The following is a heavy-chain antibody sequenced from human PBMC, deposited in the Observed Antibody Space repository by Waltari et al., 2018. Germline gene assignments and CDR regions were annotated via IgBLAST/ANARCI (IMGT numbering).Heavy chain of an antibody. CDR1: GFSFSSYE. D-gene: IGHD2-2*01. CDR3: VRDGLGSGRTRVDV. Sequence: EAQLVESGGGLVQPGGSLRLSCAASGFSFSSYEMNWVRQAPGKGLGGISYMSDSDNSKFYAESVKGRFTVSRDNAKNSLHLEMNSLRAEDTATYYCVRDGLGSGRTRVDVWGQGTTVIVSS. CDR2: MSDSDNSK. J-gene: IGHJ6*02. V-gene: IGHV3-48*03.